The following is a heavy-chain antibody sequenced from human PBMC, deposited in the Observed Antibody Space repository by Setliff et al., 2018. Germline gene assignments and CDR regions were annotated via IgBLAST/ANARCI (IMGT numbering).Heavy chain of an antibody. CDR3: ARGRMRGSCSGPSCTYDPFDI. Sequence: SETLSLTCTVYGASFSNYYWGWVRQPPEERLEWMAEFDHSGSSYYNSSLRSRVTISVDTSNNKFSLILRSVTAAATAVYYCARGRMRGSCSGPSCTYDPFDIWGQGTPVTV. CDR1: GASFSNYY. D-gene: IGHD2-2*01. CDR2: FDHSGSS. J-gene: IGHJ3*02. V-gene: IGHV4-34*01.